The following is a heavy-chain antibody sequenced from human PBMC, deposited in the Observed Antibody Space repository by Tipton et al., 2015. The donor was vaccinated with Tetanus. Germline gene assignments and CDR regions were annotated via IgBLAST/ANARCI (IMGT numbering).Heavy chain of an antibody. CDR3: ARDRGFTTYNCFDP. CDR2: SSPSGRT. CDR1: GGSLRSGDYQ. Sequence: TLSLTCSVSGGSLRSGDYQWNWIRQPPGKGLEWLAYSSPSGRTNSNDSLKSRITISQDKSKNQFSLRLTSVNAADTAVYYCARDRGFTTYNCFDPWGQGTLVTVSS. V-gene: IGHV4-61*08. J-gene: IGHJ5*02. D-gene: IGHD3-22*01.